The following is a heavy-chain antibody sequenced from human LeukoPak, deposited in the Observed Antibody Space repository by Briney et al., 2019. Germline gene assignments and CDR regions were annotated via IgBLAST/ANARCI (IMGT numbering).Heavy chain of an antibody. D-gene: IGHD3-16*01. CDR1: GGSISSGGYY. J-gene: IGHJ3*02. CDR2: IYYSGST. Sequence: SQTLSLTCTVSGGSISSGGYYWSWIRQHPGKGLGWIGYIYYSGSTYYNPSLKSRVTISVDTSKNQFSLKLSSVTAADTAVYYCATAATGDDAFDIWGQGTMVSVSS. CDR3: ATAATGDDAFDI. V-gene: IGHV4-31*03.